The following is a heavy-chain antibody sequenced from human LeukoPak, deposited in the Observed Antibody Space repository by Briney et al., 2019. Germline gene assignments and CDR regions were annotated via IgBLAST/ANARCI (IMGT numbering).Heavy chain of an antibody. CDR1: GFTFSSHW. V-gene: IGHV3-66*01. J-gene: IGHJ4*02. Sequence: GGSLRLSCAASGFTFSSHWMAWVRQAPGKGLEWVSVIYSGGSTYYADSVKGRFTISRDNSKNTLYLQMNSLRAEDTAVYYCARECRSDCSCYGSFDYWGQGTLVTVSS. D-gene: IGHD2-15*01. CDR3: ARECRSDCSCYGSFDY. CDR2: IYSGGST.